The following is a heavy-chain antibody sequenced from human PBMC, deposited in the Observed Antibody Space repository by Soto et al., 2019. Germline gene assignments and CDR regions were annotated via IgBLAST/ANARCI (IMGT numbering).Heavy chain of an antibody. V-gene: IGHV1-18*01. CDR3: AKSDSNYAGRFSFYYMDV. CDR2: ISGYNGNT. J-gene: IGHJ6*03. Sequence: QVQLVQSGTEVKKPGASVKVSCKASGYTFRSYGISWVRQAPGQGLECMGWISGYNGNTHYSQKFQGKVTMTTDTSTSTAYMELRILRSDDTAVYYCAKSDSNYAGRFSFYYMDVWGTGTMVTVSS. D-gene: IGHD4-4*01. CDR1: GYTFRSYG.